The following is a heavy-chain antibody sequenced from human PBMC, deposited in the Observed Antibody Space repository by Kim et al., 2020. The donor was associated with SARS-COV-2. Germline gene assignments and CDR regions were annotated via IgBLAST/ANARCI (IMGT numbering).Heavy chain of an antibody. V-gene: IGHV3-7*01. D-gene: IGHD6-13*01. CDR2: IKQDGSDK. J-gene: IGHJ5*01. CDR1: GFNFINYW. Sequence: GGSLRLSCAASGFNFINYWMSWVRQAPGKGLEWVANIKQDGSDKHYVESMKARFTISRDNAKNSVYLQMNSLRVEDTAVYYCARIGYRSSSFDFWGQGTLVTVSS. CDR3: ARIGYRSSSFDF.